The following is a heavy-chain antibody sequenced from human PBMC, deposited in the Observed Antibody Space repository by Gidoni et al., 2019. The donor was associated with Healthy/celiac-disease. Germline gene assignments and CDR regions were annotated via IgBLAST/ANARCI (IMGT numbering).Heavy chain of an antibody. V-gene: IGHV3-23*01. CDR2: ISGSGGST. D-gene: IGHD2-21*02. CDR3: AKYCGGDCYLGMDV. CDR1: GFTFSSYA. Sequence: EVQLLASGGGLVQPAGSLRPSCAASGFTFSSYAMSWVRQAPGKGLEWVAAISGSGGSTYYADYVKGRFTISRDNSKNTLYLQMNSLRAEDTAVYYCAKYCGGDCYLGMDVWGQGTTVTVSS. J-gene: IGHJ6*02.